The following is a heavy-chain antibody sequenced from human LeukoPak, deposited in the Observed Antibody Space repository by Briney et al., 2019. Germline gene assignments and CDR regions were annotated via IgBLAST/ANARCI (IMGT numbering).Heavy chain of an antibody. D-gene: IGHD2/OR15-2a*01. J-gene: IGHJ4*02. Sequence: ASVKVSCKASRYTFTGYYLHWVRQAPGQGLEWMGWINPITGGTNYAQRFQGRVTMTRDTSISTVYMELSRLRSDDTAVYYCARPYCNSRSCHDYFDYWGQGTLVTVSS. CDR2: INPITGGT. CDR3: ARPYCNSRSCHDYFDY. CDR1: RYTFTGYY. V-gene: IGHV1-2*02.